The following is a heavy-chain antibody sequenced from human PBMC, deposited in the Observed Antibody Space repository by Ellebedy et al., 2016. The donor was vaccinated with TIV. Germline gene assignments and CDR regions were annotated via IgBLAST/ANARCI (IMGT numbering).Heavy chain of an antibody. J-gene: IGHJ5*02. D-gene: IGHD1-26*01. CDR3: ARDGSGTYLNWFDP. CDR1: GGSIGSYY. Sequence: GSLRLSXSVSGGSIGSYYWNWIRQPPGKGLEWIGHIYNSGSTNYNPSLRSRVTISVDASKNQFSLKLSSVTAADTAVYYCARDGSGTYLNWFDPWGQGTLVTVSS. CDR2: IYNSGST. V-gene: IGHV4-59*01.